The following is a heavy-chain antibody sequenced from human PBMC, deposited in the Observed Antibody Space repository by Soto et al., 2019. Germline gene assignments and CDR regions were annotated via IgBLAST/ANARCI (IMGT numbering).Heavy chain of an antibody. CDR1: GFTFSSYP. D-gene: IGHD3-3*01. CDR3: AKDQSGYDFWSGYPSRVY. CDR2: ISGSGGST. J-gene: IGHJ4*02. Sequence: GGSLRLSCAASGFTFSSYPMSWVRQARGKGLEWVSAISGSGGSTYYADSVKGRFTISGDNSKNTLYLQMNSLRAEDTAVYYCAKDQSGYDFWSGYPSRVYWGQGTLVTVSS. V-gene: IGHV3-23*01.